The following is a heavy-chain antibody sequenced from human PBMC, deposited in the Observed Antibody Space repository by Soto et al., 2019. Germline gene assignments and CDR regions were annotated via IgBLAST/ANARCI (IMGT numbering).Heavy chain of an antibody. CDR2: INSDASVT. V-gene: IGHV3-74*01. CDR3: ARDRAMATMTFDS. D-gene: IGHD5-12*01. CDR1: GFTFSGFW. J-gene: IGHJ4*02. Sequence: GGSLRLSCAASGFTFSGFWMHWVRQAPGKGLVWVSRINSDASVTNYADAVKGRFTISRDNVKNTLYLQMNSLRAEDTAVYYCARDRAMATMTFDSWGPGSLVTVSS.